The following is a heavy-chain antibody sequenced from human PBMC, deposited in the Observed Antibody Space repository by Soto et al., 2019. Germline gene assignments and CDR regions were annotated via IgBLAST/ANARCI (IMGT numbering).Heavy chain of an antibody. CDR2: ISGSGGST. CDR1: GFTFSSYA. D-gene: IGHD1-1*01. J-gene: IGHJ6*02. V-gene: IGHV3-23*01. CDR3: AKDSTGTTRDYYYGMDV. Sequence: GGSLRLSCAASGFTFSSYAMSWVRQAPGKGLEWVSAISGSGGSTYYADSVKGRFTISRDNSKNTLYLQMNSLRAEDTAVYYCAKDSTGTTRDYYYGMDVWGQGTTVTVSS.